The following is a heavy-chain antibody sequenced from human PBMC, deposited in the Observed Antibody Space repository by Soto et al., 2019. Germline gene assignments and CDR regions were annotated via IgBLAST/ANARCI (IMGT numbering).Heavy chain of an antibody. J-gene: IGHJ5*02. CDR2: ISAYNGNT. CDR1: GYTFTSYG. V-gene: IGHV1-18*01. Sequence: QVQLVQSGAEVKKPGASVKVSCKASGYTFTSYGISWVRQAPGQGLEWMGWISAYNGNTNYAQKLQGRVTMTTDTPRXTXSMELRSLRSDDTAVYYCARGVVVVVAATDYSWFDPWGQGTLVTVSS. D-gene: IGHD2-15*01. CDR3: ARGVVVVVAATDYSWFDP.